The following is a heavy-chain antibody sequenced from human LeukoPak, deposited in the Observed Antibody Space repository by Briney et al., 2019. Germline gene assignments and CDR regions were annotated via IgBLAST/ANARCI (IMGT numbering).Heavy chain of an antibody. J-gene: IGHJ5*02. CDR2: IKQDGSEK. D-gene: IGHD1-7*01. CDR1: GFTFSSYW. V-gene: IGHV3-7*01. Sequence: GGSLRLSCGASGFTFSSYWMSWVRQAPGRGLEWVANIKQDGSEKDHVDSVKGRFTISRDNAKNSLYLQMSNLRAEDTAIYYCATLGGTARFDPWGQGTLVTVSS. CDR3: ATLGGTARFDP.